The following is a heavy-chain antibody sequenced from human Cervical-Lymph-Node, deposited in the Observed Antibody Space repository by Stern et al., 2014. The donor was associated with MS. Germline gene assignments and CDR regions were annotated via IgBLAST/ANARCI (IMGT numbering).Heavy chain of an antibody. CDR2: ISYDGSSK. CDR3: VKGGEGRAVGLITHFDS. J-gene: IGHJ4*02. CDR1: GFRFTNHG. V-gene: IGHV3-30*18. D-gene: IGHD3-10*01. Sequence: QVQLVESGGGVVQSGRSLRLSCVASGFRFTNHGMHWVRQAPGKGLEWVAIISYDGSSKSYGESVRGRFTISRDNSKNTLYLQMNSLRPEDTAVYYCVKGGEGRAVGLITHFDSWGQGALVTVSS.